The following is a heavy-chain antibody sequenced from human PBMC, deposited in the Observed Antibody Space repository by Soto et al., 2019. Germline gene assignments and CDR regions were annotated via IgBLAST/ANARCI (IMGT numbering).Heavy chain of an antibody. CDR3: SRFIMVGGWFDPNYYHGMEV. J-gene: IGHJ6*02. Sequence: QVQLVQSGAEVKKPGASVTVSCKTSGYTFSHYGINWVRQAPGQGLEWMGWISGYNGNTNYAQTVQGRVTMTTDTSTGTLYMELRSLKSDDTAIYYCSRFIMVGGWFDPNYYHGMEVWGQGTTVTVSS. D-gene: IGHD6-19*01. CDR1: GYTFSHYG. CDR2: ISGYNGNT. V-gene: IGHV1-18*01.